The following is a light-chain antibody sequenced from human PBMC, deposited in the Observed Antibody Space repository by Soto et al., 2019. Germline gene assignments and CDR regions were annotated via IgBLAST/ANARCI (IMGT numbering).Light chain of an antibody. CDR2: AAS. Sequence: DIQMTQSPSSLSASVGGRVTITCQASQDIRNYLNWYQQKQGKAPKLLIYAASSLQSGVPSRLRGSGYGTDFTLTISSMQNEDFETYYCQQANSFTLTFGGGTKVDIK. CDR3: QQANSFTLT. V-gene: IGKV1-12*01. J-gene: IGKJ4*01. CDR1: QDIRNY.